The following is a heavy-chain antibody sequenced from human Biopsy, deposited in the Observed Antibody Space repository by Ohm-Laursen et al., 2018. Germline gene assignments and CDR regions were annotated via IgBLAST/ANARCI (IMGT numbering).Heavy chain of an antibody. CDR2: ISYNERT. CDR1: GASVKTSGYF. Sequence: SQTLSLTCSVSGASVKTSGYFWAWIRQRPGKGLEWIGYISYNERTHYNPSLTSRLAISLDTSNNRISLQLRSVSVADTAVYYCVREPKTGTAEAWYFDLWGRGSPVTVSS. CDR3: VREPKTGTAEAWYFDL. J-gene: IGHJ2*01. D-gene: IGHD3-9*01. V-gene: IGHV4-31*03.